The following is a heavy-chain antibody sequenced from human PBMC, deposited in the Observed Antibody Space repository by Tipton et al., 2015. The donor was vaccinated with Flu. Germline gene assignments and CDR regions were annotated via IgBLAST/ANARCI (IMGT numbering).Heavy chain of an antibody. CDR2: ISSDGSEK. CDR3: TRGTWGAGTEYFQH. J-gene: IGHJ1*01. Sequence: SLRLSCAASGFTFSSYAMHWVRQAPGKGLEWVAVISSDGSEKNYGNSVEGRFTISRDNSKNTLYVQMNGLRVEDTAVYFCTRGTWGAGTEYFQHWGQGTPVSVSS. D-gene: IGHD3-10*01. V-gene: IGHV3-33*05. CDR1: GFTFSSYA.